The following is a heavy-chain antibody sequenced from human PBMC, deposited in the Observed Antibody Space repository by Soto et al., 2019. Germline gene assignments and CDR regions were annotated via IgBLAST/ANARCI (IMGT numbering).Heavy chain of an antibody. CDR2: IIPIFGTA. CDR1: GGTFSSYA. V-gene: IGHV1-69*01. Sequence: QVQLVQSGAEVKKPGSSVKVSCKASGGTFSSYAISWVRQAPGQGLEWMGGIIPIFGTANYAQKFQGRVTITADESTSTAYMELSSLRSEDTAVYYCARVSGCTNGVCAFYYYYGMDVWGQGTTVTVSS. J-gene: IGHJ6*02. CDR3: ARVSGCTNGVCAFYYYYGMDV. D-gene: IGHD2-8*01.